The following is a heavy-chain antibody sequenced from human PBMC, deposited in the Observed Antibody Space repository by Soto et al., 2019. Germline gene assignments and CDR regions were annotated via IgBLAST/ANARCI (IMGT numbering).Heavy chain of an antibody. Sequence: PSQTLSLPCTVSGGSVSSSSYFCRWIRQPPRKGLEWIGYIYSSGSTNYNPSLKSRVTISLDTSKNQFSLNLNSVTAADTAVYDCARDDNYFDRWGKVTMVAVCS. V-gene: IGHV4-61*01. CDR3: ARDDNYFDR. CDR2: IYSSGST. J-gene: IGHJ5*02. CDR1: GGSVSSSSYF.